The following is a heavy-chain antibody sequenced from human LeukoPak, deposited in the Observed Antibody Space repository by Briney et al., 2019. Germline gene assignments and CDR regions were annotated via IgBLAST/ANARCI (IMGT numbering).Heavy chain of an antibody. CDR2: IYYSGST. Sequence: ETLSLTCTVSGGSISSYYWSWVRQPPGKGLEWIGYIYYSGSTNYNPSLKSRVTISVDTSKNQFSLKLSSVTAADTAVYYCARHHGAYYYGMDVWGQGTTVTVSS. D-gene: IGHD1-26*01. CDR3: ARHHGAYYYGMDV. J-gene: IGHJ6*02. V-gene: IGHV4-59*08. CDR1: GGSISSYY.